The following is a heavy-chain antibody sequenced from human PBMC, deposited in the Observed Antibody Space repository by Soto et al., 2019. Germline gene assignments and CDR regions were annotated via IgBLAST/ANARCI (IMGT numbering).Heavy chain of an antibody. Sequence: QVQLQQWGAGLLKPSETLSLTCAVYGGSFSDYYWTWIRQPPGKGLEWIGEISRSGETNYNPSLNSRVTISVDTSKNQFSLILSSVTAADTSVYYCARCQKRSRQRLVDWAGSWFDPWGQGTLVTVSS. J-gene: IGHJ5*02. CDR1: GGSFSDYY. D-gene: IGHD6-25*01. CDR3: ARCQKRSRQRLVDWAGSWFDP. V-gene: IGHV4-34*01. CDR2: ISRSGET.